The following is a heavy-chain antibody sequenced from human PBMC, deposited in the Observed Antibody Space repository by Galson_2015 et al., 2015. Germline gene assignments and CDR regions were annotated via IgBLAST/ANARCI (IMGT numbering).Heavy chain of an antibody. CDR1: GFTVSTNY. CDR3: ATVTKPLRYFDS. CDR2: IYSGGST. J-gene: IGHJ4*02. D-gene: IGHD3-9*01. V-gene: IGHV3-53*01. Sequence: SLRLSCAASGFTVSTNYMTWVRQALGKELEWLSIIYSGGSTYYADSVKGRFAISRDNSKNTLDLQMNSLRAEDTAVYYCATVTKPLRYFDSWGQGTLVTVSS.